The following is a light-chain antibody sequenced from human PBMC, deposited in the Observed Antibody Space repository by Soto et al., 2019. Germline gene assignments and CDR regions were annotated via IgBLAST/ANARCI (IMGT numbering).Light chain of an antibody. Sequence: QSVLTQPASVSGSPGQSITISCTGTSSDVGGYNYVSWYQQHPGKAPKLMIYEVSNRPSGVSNRFSGSKSGNTASLTISGLPAEDEADYYCSSYTRSSTLVFGGGTKVTVL. V-gene: IGLV2-14*01. CDR1: SSDVGGYNY. CDR3: SSYTRSSTLV. CDR2: EVS. J-gene: IGLJ2*01.